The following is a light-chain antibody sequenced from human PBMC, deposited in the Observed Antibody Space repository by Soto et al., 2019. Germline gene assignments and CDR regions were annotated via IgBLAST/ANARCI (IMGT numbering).Light chain of an antibody. V-gene: IGKV3-20*01. CDR1: QSVSSIY. CDR3: QQYGSSPT. Sequence: EIVLTQSPGTLSLSPGERATLSCRASQSVSSIYLAWYQQTPGQAPSLLIYATSSRATGIPDSFSGSGSATVSRLTVSRLAPEYFAVYYCQQYGSSPTFGQGTKVDNK. J-gene: IGKJ1*01. CDR2: ATS.